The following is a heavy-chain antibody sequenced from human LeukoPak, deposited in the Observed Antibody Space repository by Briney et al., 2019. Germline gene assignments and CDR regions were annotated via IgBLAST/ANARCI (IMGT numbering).Heavy chain of an antibody. CDR1: GFIFSDYW. CDR2: IKYDGSEK. CDR3: AKSPLLFAVAGSHFDY. Sequence: PGGSLRLSCEASGFIFSDYWMTWVRQAPGKGLEWVANIKYDGSEKYCVDSLKGRFTISRDNAKNSLYLQMNSLRAEDTALYYCAKSPLLFAVAGSHFDYWGQGTLVTVSS. J-gene: IGHJ4*02. D-gene: IGHD6-19*01. V-gene: IGHV3-7*03.